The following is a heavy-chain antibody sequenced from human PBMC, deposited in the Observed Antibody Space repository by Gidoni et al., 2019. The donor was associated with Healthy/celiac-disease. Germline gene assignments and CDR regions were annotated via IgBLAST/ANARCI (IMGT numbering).Heavy chain of an antibody. J-gene: IGHJ4*02. V-gene: IGHV3-48*04. CDR2: LSSSSRPI. Sequence: EVKRVEYGGGLGQPGGSRRASCAATGCTCSSYSMNWVRQAPGQGLEWVSYLSSSSRPIYYAASVTGRFTISRDNAKTSLYLQMNSLRAEDTAVYYCARDRIWFGELSPFDSWGQGTLVTVSS. CDR3: ARDRIWFGELSPFDS. D-gene: IGHD3-10*01. CDR1: GCTCSSYS.